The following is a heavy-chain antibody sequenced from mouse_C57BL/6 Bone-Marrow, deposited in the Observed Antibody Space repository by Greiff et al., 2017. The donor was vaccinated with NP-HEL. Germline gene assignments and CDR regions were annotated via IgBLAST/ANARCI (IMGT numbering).Heavy chain of an antibody. V-gene: IGHV1-18*01. D-gene: IGHD2-5*01. CDR2: INPNNGGT. CDR1: GYTFTDYN. Sequence: VQLQQSGPELVKPGASVKIPCKASGYTFTDYNMDWVKQSHGKSLEWIGDINPNNGGTIYNQKFKGKATLTVDKSSSTAYMELRSLTSEDTAVYYCARTYYSNYAGSYYAMDYWGQGTSVTVSS. J-gene: IGHJ4*01. CDR3: ARTYYSNYAGSYYAMDY.